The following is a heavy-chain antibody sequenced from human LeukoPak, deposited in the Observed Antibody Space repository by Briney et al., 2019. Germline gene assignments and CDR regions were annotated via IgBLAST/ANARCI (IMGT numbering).Heavy chain of an antibody. CDR3: AKAQSSGYYYDGDAFDI. D-gene: IGHD3-22*01. Sequence: HPGGSLRLSCAASGFTFSSYGMHWVRQAPGKGLEWVAFIRYDGSNKYYADSVKGRFTISRDNSKNTLYLQMNSLRAEDTAVYYCAKAQSSGYYYDGDAFDIWGQGTMVTVSS. V-gene: IGHV3-30*02. CDR1: GFTFSSYG. J-gene: IGHJ3*02. CDR2: IRYDGSNK.